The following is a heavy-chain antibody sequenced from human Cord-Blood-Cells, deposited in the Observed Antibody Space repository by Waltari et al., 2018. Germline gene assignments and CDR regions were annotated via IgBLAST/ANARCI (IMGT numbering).Heavy chain of an antibody. D-gene: IGHD3-10*01. CDR1: GGSISSCSYY. Sequence: QLQLQESGPGLVKPSETLSLTCTVSGGSISSCSYYWGWIRQPPGKGLEWIGSIYYSGSTYYNPSLKSRVTISVDTSKNQFSLKLSSVTAADTAVYYCARQSSGDDAFDIWGQGTMVTVSS. V-gene: IGHV4-39*07. J-gene: IGHJ3*02. CDR2: IYYSGST. CDR3: ARQSSGDDAFDI.